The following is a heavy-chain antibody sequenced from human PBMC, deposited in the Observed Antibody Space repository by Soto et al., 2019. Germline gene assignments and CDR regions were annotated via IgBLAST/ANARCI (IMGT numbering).Heavy chain of an antibody. V-gene: IGHV3-23*01. D-gene: IGHD3-22*01. CDR3: AANRGYNYYYGMDV. CDR2: ISGSGGST. CDR1: GFTFSSYA. J-gene: IGHJ6*02. Sequence: GGSLRLSCAASGFTFSSYAMSWVRQAPGKGLEWVSAISGSGGSTYYADSVKGRFTISRDNSKNTLYLQMNSLRAEDTAVYYCAANRGYNYYYGMDVWGQGTTVTAP.